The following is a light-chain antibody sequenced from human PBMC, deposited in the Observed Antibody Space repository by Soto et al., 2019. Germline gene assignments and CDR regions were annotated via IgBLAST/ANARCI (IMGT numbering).Light chain of an antibody. CDR1: QGISSW. CDR3: QQAYSFPFP. J-gene: IGKJ3*01. CDR2: AAS. Sequence: DIQMTQSPSSVSASVGDRVTITCRASQGISSWLAWYQQKPGKAPKLLIYAASSLQSGVPSRFSGSGSGTDFALNIRRLQPGAFATYDCQQAYSFPFPFGPGTKVDIK. V-gene: IGKV1-12*01.